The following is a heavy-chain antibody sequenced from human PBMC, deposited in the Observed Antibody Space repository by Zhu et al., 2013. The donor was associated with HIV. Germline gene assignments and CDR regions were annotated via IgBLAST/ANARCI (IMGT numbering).Heavy chain of an antibody. Sequence: QEDLVQSGAEVKKPGATVRVSCEASEYTFTNYYIHWVRHVPGLGLEWMGWFNPKNFDRRLAETLNGRVTLTGDTSVSSVYMETRSDDTATYFCARSRDKHQLLCPFDPWGQGTLVTVSS. J-gene: IGHJ5*02. CDR1: EYTFTNYY. CDR3: ARSRDKHQLLCPFDP. CDR2: FNPKNFDR. D-gene: IGHD6-13*01. V-gene: IGHV1-2*02.